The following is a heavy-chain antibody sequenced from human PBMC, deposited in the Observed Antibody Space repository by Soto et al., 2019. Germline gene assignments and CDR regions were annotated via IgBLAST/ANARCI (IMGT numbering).Heavy chain of an antibody. CDR3: AREGGDGVDY. J-gene: IGHJ4*02. CDR1: GASINNVNYY. D-gene: IGHD3-16*01. CDR2: IYYNGNT. V-gene: IGHV4-31*03. Sequence: QVQLQESGPGLVKPSQTLSLTCTVSGASINNVNYYWSWIRQHPGKGLEWIGHIYYNGNTQYNPSLKRGVTISVDTSENQFSLQLSSVTAADTAVYFCAREGGDGVDYWGQGTLVTVSS.